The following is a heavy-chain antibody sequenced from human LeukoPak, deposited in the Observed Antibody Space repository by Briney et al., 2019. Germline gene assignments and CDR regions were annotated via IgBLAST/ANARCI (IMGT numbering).Heavy chain of an antibody. CDR3: AREFFDSNRRDYFDY. CDR2: ISTSNGNT. V-gene: IGHV1-18*01. J-gene: IGHJ4*02. D-gene: IGHD3-22*01. Sequence: GASVKVSCKASGYTFTTYGISWVRQAPGQGLEWMGWISTSNGNTNYAQKLQGRVTMTTDTSTSTAYMELRSLRSDDTAVYYCAREFFDSNRRDYFDYWGQGTLVTASS. CDR1: GYTFTTYG.